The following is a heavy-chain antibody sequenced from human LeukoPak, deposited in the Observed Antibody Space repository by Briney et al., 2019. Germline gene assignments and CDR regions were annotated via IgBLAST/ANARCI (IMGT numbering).Heavy chain of an antibody. CDR1: GFTFDDYA. CDR3: AKDSVSETGFDY. D-gene: IGHD3-9*01. V-gene: IGHV3-43*02. Sequence: GGSLRLSCAASGFTFDDYAMPWFRQAPGKGLEWVSLISGDGGSTYYADSVKGRFTISRDNSKNSLYLQMNSLRTEDTALYYCAKDSVSETGFDYWGQGTLVTVSS. CDR2: ISGDGGST. J-gene: IGHJ4*02.